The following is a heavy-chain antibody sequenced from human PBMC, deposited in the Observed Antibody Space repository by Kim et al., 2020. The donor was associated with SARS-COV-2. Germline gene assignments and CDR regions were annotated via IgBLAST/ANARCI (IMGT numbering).Heavy chain of an antibody. CDR1: GFTLSAYW. Sequence: GGSLRLSCAASGFTLSAYWMHWVRQAPGKGLVWVSRIYSDDTTIVYADSVKGRFTISRDSATNTLYLQMNSLRVEDTAVYYCLGRINSQTAYWGQGTLVTVSS. CDR3: LGRINSQTAY. V-gene: IGHV3-74*01. CDR2: IYSDDTTI. D-gene: IGHD5-18*01. J-gene: IGHJ4*02.